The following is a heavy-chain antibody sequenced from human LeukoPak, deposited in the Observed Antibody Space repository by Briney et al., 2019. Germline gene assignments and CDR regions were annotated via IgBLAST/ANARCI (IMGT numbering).Heavy chain of an antibody. CDR1: GYTFTSYA. CDR2: INTNTGNP. V-gene: IGHV7-4-1*02. D-gene: IGHD2-15*01. J-gene: IGHJ3*02. Sequence: ASVKVSCKASGYTFTSYAMNWVRQAPGQGLEWMGWINTNTGNPTYAQGFTGRFVFSLDTSVSTAYLQISNLKAEDTAVYYCARAGIVVVVAATGLDAFDIWGQGTMVTVSS. CDR3: ARAGIVVVVAATGLDAFDI.